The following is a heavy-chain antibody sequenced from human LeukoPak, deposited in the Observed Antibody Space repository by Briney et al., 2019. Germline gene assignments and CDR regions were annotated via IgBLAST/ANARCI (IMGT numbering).Heavy chain of an antibody. CDR1: GYSISSDYY. D-gene: IGHD1-26*01. Sequence: SETLSLTCTVSGYSISSDYYWAWIRQPPGKGLEWIGSVYHSGSTYYNPSLRSRVTISVDTSKNQFSLKLSSVTAADTAVFYCARLSTTGGYLEYFQHWGQGTLVTVSS. CDR3: ARLSTTGGYLEYFQH. V-gene: IGHV4-38-2*02. J-gene: IGHJ1*01. CDR2: VYHSGST.